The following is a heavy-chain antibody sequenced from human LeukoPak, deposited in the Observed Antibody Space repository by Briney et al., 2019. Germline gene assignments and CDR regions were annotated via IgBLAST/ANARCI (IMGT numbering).Heavy chain of an antibody. D-gene: IGHD3-10*01. CDR2: ISSSSAYI. J-gene: IGHJ5*02. V-gene: IGHV3-21*04. Sequence: PGGSLRLSCAASGFTFSTYSMNWVRQAPGKGLEWVSFISSSSAYIYYADSVKGRFTISRDNAKNSLYLQMNSLRAEDTALYYCAKMNYYGSGSYSNWFDPWGQGTLVTVSS. CDR1: GFTFSTYS. CDR3: AKMNYYGSGSYSNWFDP.